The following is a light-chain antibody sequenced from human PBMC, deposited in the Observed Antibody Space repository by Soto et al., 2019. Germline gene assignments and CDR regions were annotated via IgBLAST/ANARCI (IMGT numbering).Light chain of an antibody. Sequence: QYVRRQPPSVSVSISLSATIFSTRSSSNIGAGYDVHWYQQLPGTAPKLLIYDNTNRPSGVPDRFSGSKSGTSASLAITGLQAEDEADYYCQSYDRSLSGSRVFGTGTKVTVL. CDR1: SSNIGAGYD. CDR2: DNT. J-gene: IGLJ1*01. CDR3: QSYDRSLSGSRV. V-gene: IGLV1-40*01.